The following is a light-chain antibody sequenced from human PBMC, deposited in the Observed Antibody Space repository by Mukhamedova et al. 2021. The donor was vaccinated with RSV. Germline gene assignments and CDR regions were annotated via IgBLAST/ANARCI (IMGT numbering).Light chain of an antibody. CDR3: QQYNSDSFT. Sequence: WYQRRVHGRAPRLLIYKASSLQSGVPSRFSGSGSGTEFTLTISSLQPDDSATYYCQQYNSDSFTFGPGTRLEIK. J-gene: IGKJ5*01. V-gene: IGKV1-5*03. CDR2: KAS.